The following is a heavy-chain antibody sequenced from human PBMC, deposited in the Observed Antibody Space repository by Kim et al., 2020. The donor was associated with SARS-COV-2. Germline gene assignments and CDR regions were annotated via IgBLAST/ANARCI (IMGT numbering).Heavy chain of an antibody. J-gene: IGHJ4*02. D-gene: IGHD2-8*01. CDR2: INGDGSST. V-gene: IGHV3-74*01. CDR1: GFTFSSCW. CDR3: ARFSNGVWN. Sequence: GGSLRLSCVASGFTFSSCWMHWGRQAPGKGPVWVSRINGDGSSTSYADSVKGRFTISRDNAKNTLYLQMNSLSAEDTAVYYCARFSNGVWNWGKGTLVT.